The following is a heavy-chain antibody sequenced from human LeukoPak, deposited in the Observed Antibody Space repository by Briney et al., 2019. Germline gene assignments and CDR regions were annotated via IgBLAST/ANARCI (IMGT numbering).Heavy chain of an antibody. V-gene: IGHV1-8*01. D-gene: IGHD3-22*01. CDR2: MNPNSGNT. J-gene: IGHJ6*03. Sequence: GASVKVSCKASGYTFTSYDINWVRQATGQGLEWMGWMNPNSGNTGYAQKFQGRVTMTRNTSISTAYMELSSLRSEDTAVYYCARARRGHYYDTNYYYCYMDVWGKGTTVTVSS. CDR1: GYTFTSYD. CDR3: ARARRGHYYDTNYYYCYMDV.